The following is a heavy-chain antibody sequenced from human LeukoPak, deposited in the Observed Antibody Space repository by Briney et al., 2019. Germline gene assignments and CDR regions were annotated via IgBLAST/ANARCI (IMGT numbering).Heavy chain of an antibody. J-gene: IGHJ4*02. Sequence: GGSLRLSCAASGFTFSSYSMNWVRQAPGKGLEWVSSISSSSSYIYYADSVKGRFTISRDNAKNSLYLQMNSLRAEDTAVYYCARTIVGATILDYWGQGTLVTVSS. CDR1: GFTFSSYS. CDR2: ISSSSSYI. CDR3: ARTIVGATILDY. D-gene: IGHD1-26*01. V-gene: IGHV3-21*01.